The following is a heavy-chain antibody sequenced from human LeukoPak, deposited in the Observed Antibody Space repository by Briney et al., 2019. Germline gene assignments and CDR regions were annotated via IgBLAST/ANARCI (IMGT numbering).Heavy chain of an antibody. CDR1: GFTVSSNY. CDR2: IYSGGST. J-gene: IGHJ3*02. D-gene: IGHD3-16*01. Sequence: GGSLRLSCAASGFTVSSNYMSWVRQAPGKGLEWVSVIYSGGSTYYADSVKGRFTISRDNSKNTLYLQMNSLRAEDTAVYYCARLMITFGGVTAPVDAFDIWGQGTMVTVSS. CDR3: ARLMITFGGVTAPVDAFDI. V-gene: IGHV3-53*01.